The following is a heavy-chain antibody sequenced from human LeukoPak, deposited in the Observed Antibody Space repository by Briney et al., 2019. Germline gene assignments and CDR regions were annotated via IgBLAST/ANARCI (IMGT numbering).Heavy chain of an antibody. V-gene: IGHV3-7*01. J-gene: IGHJ4*02. D-gene: IGHD3-10*01. Sequence: PGGSLRLSCAASGFTFSTYWMNWVRQAPGKGLEWVANIKQDGSEKKYVDSVKGRFTISRDNAKNSLYMQMNSLRAEDTAVYYCASRNYYTSGGGVDYWGQGTLVTVSS. CDR3: ASRNYYTSGGGVDY. CDR1: GFTFSTYW. CDR2: IKQDGSEK.